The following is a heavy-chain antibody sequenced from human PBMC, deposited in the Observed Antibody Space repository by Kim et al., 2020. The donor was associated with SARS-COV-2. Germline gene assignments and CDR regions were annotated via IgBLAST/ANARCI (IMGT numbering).Heavy chain of an antibody. CDR3: AKGLWFGELLGPLFDY. D-gene: IGHD3-10*01. V-gene: IGHV3-43*02. CDR2: ISGDGGST. J-gene: IGHJ4*02. Sequence: GGSLRLSCAASGFTFDDYAMHWVRQAPGKGLEWVSLISGDGGSTYYADSVKGRFTISRDNSKNSLYLQMNSLRTEDTALYYCAKGLWFGELLGPLFDYWGQGTLVTVSS. CDR1: GFTFDDYA.